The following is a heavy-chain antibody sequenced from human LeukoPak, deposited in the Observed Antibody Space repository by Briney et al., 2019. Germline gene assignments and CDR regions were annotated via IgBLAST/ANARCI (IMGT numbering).Heavy chain of an antibody. Sequence: ASVKVSCKASGGTFSSYAISWVRQAPGQGLEWMGGIIPIFGTANYAQKFQSRVTITTDESTSTAYMELSSLRSEDTAVYYCARGKRHDSSGYPKYYFDYWGQGTLVTVSS. CDR1: GGTFSSYA. CDR2: IIPIFGTA. CDR3: ARGKRHDSSGYPKYYFDY. V-gene: IGHV1-69*05. J-gene: IGHJ4*02. D-gene: IGHD3-22*01.